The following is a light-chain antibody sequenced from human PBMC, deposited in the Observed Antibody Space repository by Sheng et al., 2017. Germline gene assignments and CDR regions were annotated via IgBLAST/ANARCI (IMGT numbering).Light chain of an antibody. V-gene: IGKV3-15*01. J-gene: IGKJ1*01. CDR3: QHYYNWPRT. Sequence: EVVLTQSPATLSVSPGERATLSCRASQSVGDFLAWFQQKPGQAPRLLISRASTRATGIPVRFSGSGSGTEFTLTISSLQPEDFAFYYCQHYYNWPRTFGQGTEGGNQT. CDR1: QSVGDF. CDR2: RAS.